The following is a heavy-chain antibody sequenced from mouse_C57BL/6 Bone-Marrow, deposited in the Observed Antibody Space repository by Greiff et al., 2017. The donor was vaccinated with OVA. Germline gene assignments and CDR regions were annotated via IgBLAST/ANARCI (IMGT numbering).Heavy chain of an antibody. V-gene: IGHV1-82*01. Sequence: VQLQESGPELVKPGASVKISCKASGYAFSSSWMNWVKQRPGKGLEWIGRIYPGDGDTNYNGKFKGKATLTADKSSSTAYMQLSSLTSEDSAVYFGARLGYDDYWGQGTTLTVSS. CDR3: ARLGYDDY. CDR2: IYPGDGDT. D-gene: IGHD2-2*01. J-gene: IGHJ2*01. CDR1: GYAFSSSW.